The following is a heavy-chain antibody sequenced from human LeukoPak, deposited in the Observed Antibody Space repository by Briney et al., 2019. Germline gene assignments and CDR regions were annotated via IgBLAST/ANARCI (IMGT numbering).Heavy chain of an antibody. CDR3: ARPSTTVIGASDLSWFFDL. V-gene: IGHV3-73*01. CDR1: GFTFSGSA. CDR2: IRSKANSDAT. J-gene: IGHJ2*01. D-gene: IGHD4-17*01. Sequence: GGSLKLSCAASGFTFSGSAMHWGRQASGKGLEWVGRIRSKANSDATIYAASVKGRFTISRDDSKNTAYLQMNSLKTEDTAVYYCARPSTTVIGASDLSWFFDLWGRGTLVTVSS.